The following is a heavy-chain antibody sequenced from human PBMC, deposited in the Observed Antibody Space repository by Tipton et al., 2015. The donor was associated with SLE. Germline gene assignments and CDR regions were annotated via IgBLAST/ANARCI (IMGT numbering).Heavy chain of an antibody. J-gene: IGHJ2*01. CDR3: AREGQWLVGNYYWYFDL. D-gene: IGHD6-19*01. CDR2: ISAYNGNT. CDR1: GGTFSSYA. Sequence: QSGAEVKKPGSSVKVSCKASGGTFSSYAISWVRQAPGQGLEWMGWISAYNGNTNYAQKLQGRVTMTTDTSTSTAYMELRSLRSDDTAVYYCAREGQWLVGNYYWYFDLWGRGTLVTVSS. V-gene: IGHV1-18*01.